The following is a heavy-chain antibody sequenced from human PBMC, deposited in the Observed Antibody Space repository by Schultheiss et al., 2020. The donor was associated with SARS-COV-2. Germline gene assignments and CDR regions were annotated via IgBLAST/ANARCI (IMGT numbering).Heavy chain of an antibody. CDR1: GFTFSSYG. CDR3: AKAPIYSSGWYFDY. D-gene: IGHD6-19*01. J-gene: IGHJ4*02. V-gene: IGHV3-33*06. Sequence: GESLKISCAASGFTFSSYGMHWVRQAPGKGLEWVAVIWYDGSNKYYADSVKGRFTISRDNSKNTLYLQMNSLRAEDTAVYYCAKAPIYSSGWYFDYWGQGTLVTVSS. CDR2: IWYDGSNK.